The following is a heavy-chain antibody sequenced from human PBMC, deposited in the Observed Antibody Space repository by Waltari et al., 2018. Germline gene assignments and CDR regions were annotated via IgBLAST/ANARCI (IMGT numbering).Heavy chain of an antibody. V-gene: IGHV3-7*01. J-gene: IGHJ3*02. CDR1: GFSFSEYW. Sequence: EVQLVEYGGGLVQPGGSLRLSCTASGFSFSEYWMTWVRQTPGKGLEWVADIKGDGNQEYYLDSVRGRFTISRDNAKNSVDLQMNSLRVEDTAIYYCARDDGNRGSLHGFDIWGQGTMVTVSS. CDR2: IKGDGNQE. CDR3: ARDDGNRGSLHGFDI.